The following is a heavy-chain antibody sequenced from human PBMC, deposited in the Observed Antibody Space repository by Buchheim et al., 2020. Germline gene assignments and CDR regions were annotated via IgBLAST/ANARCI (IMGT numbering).Heavy chain of an antibody. V-gene: IGHV3-48*03. J-gene: IGHJ1*01. CDR3: ATDPHYPSGSY. Sequence: EVQLVESGGGLVQPGGSLRLPCAASGFTFRSYEMNWVRQAPGKGLECIAYISASGGRTYYVDSVRGRFTISRDNAKNSLYLQMSSLRVEDTAVYYCATDPHYPSGSYWGRGTL. CDR1: GFTFRSYE. CDR2: ISASGGRT. D-gene: IGHD3-10*01.